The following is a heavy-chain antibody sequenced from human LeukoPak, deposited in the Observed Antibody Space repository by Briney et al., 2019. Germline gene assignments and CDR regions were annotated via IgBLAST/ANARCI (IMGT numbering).Heavy chain of an antibody. CDR1: GGSISSSGYY. CDR3: ARLDTAMVGY. J-gene: IGHJ4*02. D-gene: IGHD5-18*01. CDR2: IYYSGST. V-gene: IGHV4-39*01. Sequence: PSETLSLTCTVSGGSISSSGYYWGWIRQPPGKGLEWIGSIYYSGSTYYNPSLKSRVTISVDTSKNQFSLKLSSVTAADTAVYYCARLDTAMVGYWGQGTLVTVSS.